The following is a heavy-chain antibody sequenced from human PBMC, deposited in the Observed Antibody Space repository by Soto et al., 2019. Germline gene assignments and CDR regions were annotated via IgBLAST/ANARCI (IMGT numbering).Heavy chain of an antibody. Sequence: QVQLQQWGAGLLKPSETLSLTCAVYGGSFSGYYWSWVRQPPGKGLEWIGEINHSGSTNYNPSLKSRVTISVDTSKNQFSLKLSSVTAADTAVYYCARFRSRARYNWYDSDAFDIWGQGTMVTVSS. V-gene: IGHV4-34*01. D-gene: IGHD1-1*01. CDR2: INHSGST. CDR3: ARFRSRARYNWYDSDAFDI. J-gene: IGHJ3*02. CDR1: GGSFSGYY.